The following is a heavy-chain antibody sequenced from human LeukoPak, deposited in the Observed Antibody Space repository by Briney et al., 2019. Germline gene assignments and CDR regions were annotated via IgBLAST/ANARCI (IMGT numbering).Heavy chain of an antibody. V-gene: IGHV4-61*08. CDR2: IYYSGST. CDR1: GGSISSGDYY. Sequence: PSETLSLTCTVPGGSISSGDYYWSWIRQPPGKGLEWIGYIYYSGSTNYNPSLKSRVTISVDTSKNQFSLRLSSVTAADTAVYYCARSDSDFWSGYSFGWFDPWGQGTLVTVSS. J-gene: IGHJ5*02. D-gene: IGHD3-3*01. CDR3: ARSDSDFWSGYSFGWFDP.